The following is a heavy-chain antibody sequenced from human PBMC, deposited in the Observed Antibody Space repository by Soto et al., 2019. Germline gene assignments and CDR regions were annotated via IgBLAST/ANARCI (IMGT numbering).Heavy chain of an antibody. D-gene: IGHD3-3*01. J-gene: IGHJ5*02. V-gene: IGHV4-30-4*01. Sequence: QVQLQESGPGLVKPSQTLSLTCTVSGASITSGDYSWNWIRQPPGKGLEWIGYIYHTGTTYYNPSLQSRVTITVDTSMNQFSLKLRSVTAADTAVYDCVREGLTMYGVLTPSFDPWGPGTLVTVSS. CDR3: VREGLTMYGVLTPSFDP. CDR2: IYHTGTT. CDR1: GASITSGDYS.